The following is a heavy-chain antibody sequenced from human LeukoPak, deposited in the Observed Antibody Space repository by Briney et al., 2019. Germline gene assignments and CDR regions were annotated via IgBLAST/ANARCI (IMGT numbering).Heavy chain of an antibody. D-gene: IGHD6-6*01. V-gene: IGHV3-30-3*01. Sequence: GGSLRLSCAASGFTFSSYAMHWVRQAPGKGLEWVAVISYDGSNKYYADSVKGRFTISRDNSKNTLYLQMNSLRAEDTAVYYCARAYREYSSSDRNFDYWGQGTLVTVSS. CDR3: ARAYREYSSSDRNFDY. J-gene: IGHJ4*02. CDR1: GFTFSSYA. CDR2: ISYDGSNK.